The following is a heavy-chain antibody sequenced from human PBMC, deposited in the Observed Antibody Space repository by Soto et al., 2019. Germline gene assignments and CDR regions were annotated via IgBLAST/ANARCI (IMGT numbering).Heavy chain of an antibody. CDR2: IKPANGNT. CDR3: TRSAIRPYGGLIGPFDY. V-gene: IGHV1-3*05. Sequence: QVQLAQSGAEERKPGASVKVSCEATGYTFTAYALHWVRQAPGQRLEWMGWIKPANGNTKYSQRYQGRLTITGATSANTMYLELSSLTSEDPAMYYCTRSAIRPYGGLIGPFDYWGQGNLVAVSS. J-gene: IGHJ4*02. D-gene: IGHD3-16*02. CDR1: GYTFTAYA.